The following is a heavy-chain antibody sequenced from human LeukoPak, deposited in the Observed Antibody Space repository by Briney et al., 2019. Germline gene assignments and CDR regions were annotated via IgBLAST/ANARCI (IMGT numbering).Heavy chain of an antibody. CDR2: RGI. Sequence: RPSETLSLTCAVSGSSVTSDYFWGWIRQPPGKGLEWIATRGIYFNPSLKRRVSISLDASKNEFSLRLTSLTAADTAIYYCARNVTAGFFDDWGPGILVTVSS. CDR1: GSSVTSDYF. V-gene: IGHV4-38-2*01. CDR3: ARNVTAGFFDD. J-gene: IGHJ4*02. D-gene: IGHD1-1*01.